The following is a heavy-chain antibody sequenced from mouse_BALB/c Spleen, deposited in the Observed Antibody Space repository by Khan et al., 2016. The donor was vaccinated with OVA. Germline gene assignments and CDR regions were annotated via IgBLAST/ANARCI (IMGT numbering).Heavy chain of an antibody. V-gene: IGHV1S53*02. Sequence: VQLKQADAELVKPGASVKISCKASGYTFTDYAIHWVKQKPEQGLEWIGYISPGDGYIKYNEKFRGKATLTADKSSSTAYIQFNSLTYEDNAVYCCKRAHSFFDYWGQGTTLTVSS. CDR3: KRAHSFFDY. CDR2: ISPGDGYI. J-gene: IGHJ2*01. CDR1: GYTFTDYA.